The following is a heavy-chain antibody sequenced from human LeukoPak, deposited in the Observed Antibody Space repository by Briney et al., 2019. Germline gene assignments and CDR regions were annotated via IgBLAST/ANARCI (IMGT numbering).Heavy chain of an antibody. J-gene: IGHJ4*02. V-gene: IGHV1-8*01. Sequence: GASVKVSCKASGYTFTSFDINWVRQATGQGLEWMGWMDPNSGNTGYAQKFQGRITMTRNTSINTAYMELSSLRSEDTAMYYCAREFRVVAPTLGDDHWGQGPLVTVSS. D-gene: IGHD5-24*01. CDR1: GYTFTSFD. CDR3: AREFRVVAPTLGDDH. CDR2: MDPNSGNT.